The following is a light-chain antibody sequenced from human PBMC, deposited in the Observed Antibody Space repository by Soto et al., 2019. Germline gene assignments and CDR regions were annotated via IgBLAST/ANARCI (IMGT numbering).Light chain of an antibody. J-gene: IGKJ3*01. CDR3: QQSYSTPL. CDR2: AAS. Sequence: DIQMIQSPSSLSASGGDRVTITCRASQSISSYLNWYQQKPGRAPKLLIYAASTLQSEVPSRFSGSGSGTDFTLTISSLQPEDFATYYCQQSYSTPLFGPGTKVDIK. V-gene: IGKV1-39*01. CDR1: QSISSY.